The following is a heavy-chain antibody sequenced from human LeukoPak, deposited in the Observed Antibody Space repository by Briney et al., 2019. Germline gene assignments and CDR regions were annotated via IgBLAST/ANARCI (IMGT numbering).Heavy chain of an antibody. J-gene: IGHJ6*03. CDR1: GGSISSYY. V-gene: IGHV4-4*07. Sequence: NPSETLSLTCTVSGGSISSYYWSWIRQPAGKGLEWIERIYTSGSTNYNPSLKSRVTMSVDTSKNQFSLKLSSVTAADTAVYYCARDIYYDSSGFGNYYYYMDVWGKGTTVTVSS. CDR2: IYTSGST. D-gene: IGHD3-22*01. CDR3: ARDIYYDSSGFGNYYYYMDV.